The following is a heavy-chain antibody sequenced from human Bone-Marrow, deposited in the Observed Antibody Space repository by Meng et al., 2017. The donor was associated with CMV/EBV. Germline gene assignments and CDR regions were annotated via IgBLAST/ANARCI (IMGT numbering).Heavy chain of an antibody. V-gene: IGHV1-2*02. CDR2: INPNSGGT. CDR3: ARGIRGLEWLLYDYGMDV. Sequence: ASVNLYCKASGYTFTGYYMHWVRQAPGQGLEWMGWINPNSGGTNYAQKFQGRVTMTRDTSISTAYMELSRLRSDDTAVYYCARGIRGLEWLLYDYGMDVWGQGTTVTVSS. J-gene: IGHJ6*02. D-gene: IGHD3-3*01. CDR1: GYTFTGYY.